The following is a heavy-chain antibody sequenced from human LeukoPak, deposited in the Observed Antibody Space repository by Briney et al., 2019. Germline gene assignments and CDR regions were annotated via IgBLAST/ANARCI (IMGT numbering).Heavy chain of an antibody. CDR2: INRSDGT. D-gene: IGHD5-12*01. CDR1: GFTVSSNY. CDR3: ARDNSGPAY. V-gene: IGHV3-53*01. J-gene: IGHJ4*02. Sequence: GGSLRLSCAASGFTVSSNYMSWVRQAPGKGLEWVSVINRSDGTYYADSVKGRFTISRDNSKNTLYLQMNSLRAEDTAVYYCARDNSGPAYWGQGTLVTVSS.